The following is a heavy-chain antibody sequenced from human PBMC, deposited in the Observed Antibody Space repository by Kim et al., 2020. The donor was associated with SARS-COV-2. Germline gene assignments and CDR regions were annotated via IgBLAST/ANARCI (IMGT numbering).Heavy chain of an antibody. Sequence: SPSFQGQVTISADSSSSTAYLQWSSLKASDTAMYYCARQSPLWFGETGIDYWGQGTLVTVSS. J-gene: IGHJ4*02. V-gene: IGHV5-51*01. CDR3: ARQSPLWFGETGIDY. D-gene: IGHD3-10*01.